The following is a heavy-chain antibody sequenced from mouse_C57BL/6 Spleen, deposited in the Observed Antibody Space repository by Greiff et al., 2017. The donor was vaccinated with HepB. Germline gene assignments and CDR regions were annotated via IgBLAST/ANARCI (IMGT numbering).Heavy chain of an antibody. CDR2: IYPGGGYT. CDR3: ARGYYGSIYFDY. D-gene: IGHD1-1*01. CDR1: GYTFTNYW. J-gene: IGHJ2*01. V-gene: IGHV1-63*01. Sequence: VQLQQSGAELVRPGTSVKMSCKASGYTFTNYWIGWAKQRPGHGLEWIGDIYPGGGYTNYNEKFKGKATRTADKSSSTAYMQFSSLTSEDSAIYYCARGYYGSIYFDYWGQGTTLTVSS.